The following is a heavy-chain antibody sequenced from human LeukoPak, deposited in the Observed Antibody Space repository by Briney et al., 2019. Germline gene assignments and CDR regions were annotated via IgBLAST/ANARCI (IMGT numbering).Heavy chain of an antibody. Sequence: PSETLSLTCTVSGGPIRDYYWSWIRQASGKGLEWIGSVYYSGSTIYNPSLKSRVTISMDTSKKHFSLQLTSVPAAETAVYYCARADFGDYEWYFDLWGRGTLVTVSS. CDR3: ARADFGDYEWYFDL. CDR2: VYYSGST. D-gene: IGHD4-17*01. V-gene: IGHV4-59*01. CDR1: GGPIRDYY. J-gene: IGHJ2*01.